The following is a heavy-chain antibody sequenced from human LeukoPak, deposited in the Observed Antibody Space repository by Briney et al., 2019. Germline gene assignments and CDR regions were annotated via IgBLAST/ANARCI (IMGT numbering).Heavy chain of an antibody. CDR2: ISGSGGST. J-gene: IGHJ4*02. Sequence: GGSLRLSCAASGFTFSSYAMSWVRQAPGKGLEWVSAISGSGGSTYYADSVKGRFTISRDNSKNTLFLQMNSLGAEGTAVYYCVRGFRGYSFDYWGQGTLVTVSS. CDR1: GFTFSSYA. CDR3: VRGFRGYSFDY. V-gene: IGHV3-23*01.